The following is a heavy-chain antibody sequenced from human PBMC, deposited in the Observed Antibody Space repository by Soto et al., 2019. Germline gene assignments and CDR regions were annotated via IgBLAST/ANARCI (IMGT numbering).Heavy chain of an antibody. CDR2: ISYDGSNK. CDR1: GFTFSSYA. Sequence: GGSLRLSCAASGFTFSSYAMHWVRQAPGKGLEWVAVISYDGSNKYYADSVKGRFTIPRDNSKNTLYLQMNSLRAEDTAEYYCAKDIVVVVAARTPFGLDYYGMDVWGQGTTVTVSS. D-gene: IGHD2-15*01. CDR3: AKDIVVVVAARTPFGLDYYGMDV. J-gene: IGHJ6*02. V-gene: IGHV3-30-3*01.